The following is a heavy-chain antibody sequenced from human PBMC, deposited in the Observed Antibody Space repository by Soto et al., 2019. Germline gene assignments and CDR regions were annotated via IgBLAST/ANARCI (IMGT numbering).Heavy chain of an antibody. CDR2: TYYRSKWYN. CDR1: GDSVSSNSAA. CDR3: ARVGVGSGSYYLYNWFDP. D-gene: IGHD3-10*01. Sequence: PSQTLSLTCVISGDSVSSNSAAWNWIRQSPSRGLEWLGRTYYRSKWYNDYAVSVKSRITINPDTSKNQFSLQLNSVTPEDTAVYYCARVGVGSGSYYLYNWFDPWGQGTLVTVSS. J-gene: IGHJ5*02. V-gene: IGHV6-1*01.